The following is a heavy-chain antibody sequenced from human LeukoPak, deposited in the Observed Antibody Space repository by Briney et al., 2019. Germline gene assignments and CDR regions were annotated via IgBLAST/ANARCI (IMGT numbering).Heavy chain of an antibody. CDR1: GGSISSSSYY. CDR3: ASLVKVVVPAAINGVY. Sequence: SETLSLTCTVSGGSISSSSYYWGWIRQPPGKGLEWIGSIYYSGSTYYNPSLKSRVTISVGTSKNQFSLKLSSVTAADTAVYYCASLVKVVVPAAINGVYWGQGTLVTVSS. D-gene: IGHD2-2*02. J-gene: IGHJ4*02. CDR2: IYYSGST. V-gene: IGHV4-39*01.